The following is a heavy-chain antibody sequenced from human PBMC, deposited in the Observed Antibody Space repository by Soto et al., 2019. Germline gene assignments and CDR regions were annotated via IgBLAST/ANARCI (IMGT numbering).Heavy chain of an antibody. CDR1: GFTFSSYA. D-gene: IGHD4-17*01. CDR2: ISGSGGST. V-gene: IGHV3-23*01. J-gene: IGHJ6*02. Sequence: PGGSLRLSCAASGFTFSSYAMSWVRQAPEKGLEWVSAISGSGGSTYYADSVKGRCTISRDNSKNTLYLQMNSLRAEDTAVYYCANPRRWRGYYRMAVWGQGPTVTVSS. CDR3: ANPRRWRGYYRMAV.